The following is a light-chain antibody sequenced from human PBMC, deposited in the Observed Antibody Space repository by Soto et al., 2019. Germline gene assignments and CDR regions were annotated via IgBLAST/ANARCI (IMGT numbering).Light chain of an antibody. Sequence: IQMTQSPSSLSAFVGDSVTISCRASQNINKNLNWYQQKSGKAPSLLMYEASTLQSGVPSRFSGSGSVTDFTLAITNLQPEDFATYYCQQSFHTPYTFGQGTKLEI. V-gene: IGKV1-39*01. J-gene: IGKJ2*01. CDR2: EAS. CDR3: QQSFHTPYT. CDR1: QNINKN.